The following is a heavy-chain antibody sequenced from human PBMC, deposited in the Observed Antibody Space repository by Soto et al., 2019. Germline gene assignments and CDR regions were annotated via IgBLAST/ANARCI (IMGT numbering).Heavy chain of an antibody. Sequence: EVQLVESGGGLVQPGGSLRLSCAASGFTFSSYSMNWVRQAPGKGLEWVSYISSSSSTIYYADSVKGRFTISRDNAKNSLDLQMNSLRDEDTAVYSCAREGGNLNWFDPWGQGTLVTVSS. J-gene: IGHJ5*02. CDR1: GFTFSSYS. CDR3: AREGGNLNWFDP. V-gene: IGHV3-48*02. D-gene: IGHD1-26*01. CDR2: ISSSSSTI.